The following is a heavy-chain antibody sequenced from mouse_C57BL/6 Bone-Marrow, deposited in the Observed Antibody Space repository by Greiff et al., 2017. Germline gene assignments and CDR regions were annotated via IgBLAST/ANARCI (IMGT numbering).Heavy chain of an antibody. CDR1: GYSITSGYY. D-gene: IGHD2-1*01. CDR3: ARDRGDGNWYFDV. Sequence: EVKLVESGPGLVKPSQSLSLTCSVTGYSITSGYYWNWIRQFPGNKLEWMGYISYDGSNNYNPSLKNRISITRDTSKNQFFLKLNSVTTEDTATYYCARDRGDGNWYFDVWGTGTTVTVSS. J-gene: IGHJ1*03. V-gene: IGHV3-6*01. CDR2: ISYDGSN.